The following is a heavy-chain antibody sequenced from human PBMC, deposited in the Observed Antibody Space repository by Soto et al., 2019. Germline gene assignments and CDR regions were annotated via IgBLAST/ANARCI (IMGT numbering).Heavy chain of an antibody. CDR3: ARLMTSVTPFDS. CDR1: GDTFVNYC. CDR2: IYPGDSDT. V-gene: IGHV5-51*01. D-gene: IGHD4-17*01. Sequence: PGVSQQIPRNGAGDTFVNYCIAWVRQMPGKGLEWMGIIYPGDSDTRYSPSFQGQVTISADKSINTAYLQWSSLKASDTAMYYCARLMTSVTPFDSWGQGTLVTVSS. J-gene: IGHJ4*02.